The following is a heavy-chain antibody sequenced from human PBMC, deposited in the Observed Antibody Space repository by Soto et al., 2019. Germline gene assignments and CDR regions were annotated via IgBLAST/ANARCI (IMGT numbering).Heavy chain of an antibody. Sequence: EVHLVESGGGLVQPGGSLRLSCAASGFSFEIYWMGWVRQAPGKGLEWVANINPDGSGEYYLDSVKGRFTISRDNAKNSVYLQMNSLVGDDTAVYYCARENWFFDYWGQGTPVTVCS. CDR3: ARENWFFDY. J-gene: IGHJ4*02. D-gene: IGHD3-10*01. V-gene: IGHV3-7*01. CDR2: INPDGSGE. CDR1: GFSFEIYW.